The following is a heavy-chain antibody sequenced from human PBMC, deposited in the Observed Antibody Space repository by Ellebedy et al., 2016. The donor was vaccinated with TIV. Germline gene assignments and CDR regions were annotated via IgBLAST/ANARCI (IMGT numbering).Heavy chain of an antibody. J-gene: IGHJ4*02. CDR3: VEDGGPGGAEF. V-gene: IGHV3-9*01. CDR1: GSTFDNYA. CDR2: MFWRSGLM. D-gene: IGHD1-14*01. Sequence: GGSLRLSXAVSGSTFDNYAIHWVRQAPGKGLEWVSGMFWRSGLMDYADSVKGRFTFSRDNVKTSLYLQMNSLRPEDTALYFCVEDGGPGGAEFWGQGTLVTVSS.